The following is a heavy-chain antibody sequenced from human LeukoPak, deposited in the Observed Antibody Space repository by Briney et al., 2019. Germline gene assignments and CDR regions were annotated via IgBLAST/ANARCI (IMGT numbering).Heavy chain of an antibody. V-gene: IGHV3-74*01. Sequence: GGSLRLSCAASGFTFSSYWMHWVRQAPGKGLVWVSCINSDGSSTSYADSVKGRFTISRDNAKNTLFLQMNSLRAEDTAVYYCARDLGDAFDIWGQGTMVTVSS. CDR3: ARDLGDAFDI. J-gene: IGHJ3*02. CDR1: GFTFSSYW. CDR2: INSDGSST.